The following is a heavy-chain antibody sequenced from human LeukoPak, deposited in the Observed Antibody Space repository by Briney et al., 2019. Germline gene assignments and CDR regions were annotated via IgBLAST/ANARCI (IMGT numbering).Heavy chain of an antibody. CDR3: ARRFGVPAAQ. CDR2: IYTSGST. V-gene: IGHV4-61*02. CDR1: GGSISSGSYY. Sequence: SQTLSLTCTVSGGSISSGSYYWSWIRQPAGKGLEWIGRIYTSGSTNYNPSLKSRVTISVDTSKNQFSLKLSSVTAADTAVYYCARRFGVPAAQWGQGTLVTVSS. J-gene: IGHJ4*02. D-gene: IGHD2-2*01.